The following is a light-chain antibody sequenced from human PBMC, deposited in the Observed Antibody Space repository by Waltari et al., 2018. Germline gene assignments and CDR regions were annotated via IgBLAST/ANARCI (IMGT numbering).Light chain of an antibody. CDR3: LQHYTYPPT. J-gene: IGKJ5*01. V-gene: IGKV3-11*01. CDR2: DAS. CDR1: QSVSSY. Sequence: EIVLTQSPATLSLSPGERATLSCRASQSVSSYLAWYQQKPGQAPRLLIYDASNRATGIPARFSGSGSGTDFTLTISSLEPEDFATYFCLQHYTYPPTFGQGTRLEI.